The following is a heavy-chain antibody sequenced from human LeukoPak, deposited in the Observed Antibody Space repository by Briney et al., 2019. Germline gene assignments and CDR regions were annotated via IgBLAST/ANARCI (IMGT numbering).Heavy chain of an antibody. Sequence: PSETLSLTCAVYGGSFSGYYWSWIRQPPGKGLEWIGEINHSGSTNYNPSLKSRVTISVDTSKNQFSLKLSSVTAADTAVYYCARSAGSIRYYYYMDVWGKGTTVTVSS. CDR3: ARSAGSIRYYYYMDV. D-gene: IGHD2/OR15-2a*01. CDR1: GGSFSGYY. CDR2: INHSGST. J-gene: IGHJ6*03. V-gene: IGHV4-34*01.